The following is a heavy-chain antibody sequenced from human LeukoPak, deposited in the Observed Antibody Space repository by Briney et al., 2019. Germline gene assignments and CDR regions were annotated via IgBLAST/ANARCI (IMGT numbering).Heavy chain of an antibody. CDR3: AKYCSGGNCYSGLY. CDR2: FTSSGGST. D-gene: IGHD2-15*01. J-gene: IGHJ4*02. Sequence: GGPLRLSCAASGFTFTSYAMTGVRQAPGKGLEWVSTFTSSGGSTYYADSVKGRFTISRDSSKNTLFLQMNSLRAEDTAVYYCAKYCSGGNCYSGLYWGQGTLVTVSS. CDR1: GFTFTSYA. V-gene: IGHV3-23*01.